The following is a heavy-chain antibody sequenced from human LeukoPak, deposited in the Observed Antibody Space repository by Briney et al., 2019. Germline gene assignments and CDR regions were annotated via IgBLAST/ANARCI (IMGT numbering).Heavy chain of an antibody. CDR1: GDSVSSNSAA. V-gene: IGHV6-1*01. J-gene: IGHJ5*02. Sequence: SQTLSLTCAISGDSVSSNSAAWNWIRQSPSRGLEWLGRTYYRSKWYNDYAVSVKSRITINPDTSKNQFSLQLNSVTPEDTAVYYCARDPELGYCSGGSCPGWFDPWGQGTLVTVSP. CDR2: TYYRSKWYN. D-gene: IGHD2-15*01. CDR3: ARDPELGYCSGGSCPGWFDP.